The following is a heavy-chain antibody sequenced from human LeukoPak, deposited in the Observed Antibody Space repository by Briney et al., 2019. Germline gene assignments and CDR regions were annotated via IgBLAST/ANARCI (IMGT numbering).Heavy chain of an antibody. Sequence: ASVKVSCKASGYTFTRYYMHWVRQAPGQGLEWMGIINPSGGSTSYAQKFQGRVTVTRDTSTSTVYMELSSLRSEDTAVYYCARGPRITMVRGGQWYYYMDVWGKGTTVTVSS. CDR3: ARGPRITMVRGGQWYYYMDV. CDR2: INPSGGST. V-gene: IGHV1-46*01. D-gene: IGHD3-10*01. J-gene: IGHJ6*03. CDR1: GYTFTRYY.